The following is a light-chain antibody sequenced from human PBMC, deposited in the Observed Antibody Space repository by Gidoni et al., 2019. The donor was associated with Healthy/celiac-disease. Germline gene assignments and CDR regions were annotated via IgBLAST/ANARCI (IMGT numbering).Light chain of an antibody. CDR2: DDS. J-gene: IGLJ2*01. V-gene: IGLV3-21*02. CDR3: QVWDSSSDHVV. CDR1: NIGSKS. Sequence: SYVLTQPPSVSVAPGQTARITCGGNNIGSKSVHWYQQKPGQAPVLVVYDDSDRPSGSPERFSCSNSGNTATLTISRVEAGDEADYYCQVWDSSSDHVVFGGGTKLTVL.